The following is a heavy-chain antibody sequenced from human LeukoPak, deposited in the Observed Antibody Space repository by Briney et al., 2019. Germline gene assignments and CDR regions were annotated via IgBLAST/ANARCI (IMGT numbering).Heavy chain of an antibody. Sequence: GGSLRLSCAASGFSFSSYEMNWVRQAPGKGLEWVSYISSSGTPIHYADSVKGRFTISRDNAKNSLFLQMNSLRAEDTAVYYCAREKTACGGDCYDSWGQGTLVTVSS. J-gene: IGHJ4*02. D-gene: IGHD2-21*01. V-gene: IGHV3-48*03. CDR2: ISSSGTPI. CDR1: GFSFSSYE. CDR3: AREKTACGGDCYDS.